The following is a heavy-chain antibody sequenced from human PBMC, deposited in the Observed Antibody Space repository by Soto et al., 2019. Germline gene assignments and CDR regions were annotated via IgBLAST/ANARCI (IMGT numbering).Heavy chain of an antibody. J-gene: IGHJ6*02. V-gene: IGHV4-34*01. Sequence: PSETLSLTCAVYGGSFSGYYWSWIRQPPGKGLEWIGEINHSGSTNYNPSLKSRVTISVDTSKNQFSLKLSSVTAADTAVYYCARGKAAGTDFYYGMDVWGQGTTVTVS. CDR2: INHSGST. CDR1: GGSFSGYY. D-gene: IGHD6-13*01. CDR3: ARGKAAGTDFYYGMDV.